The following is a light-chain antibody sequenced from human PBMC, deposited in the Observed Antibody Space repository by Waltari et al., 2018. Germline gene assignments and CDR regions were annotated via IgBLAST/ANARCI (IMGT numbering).Light chain of an antibody. CDR3: QQYNKYPQT. Sequence: DIQMTQSPSSLSASVGDRVTITCRASQDIGSWLAWFQQKPGRAPKPLIYAASTLQGGVSSRFSGSGSGTHFTLTISSLQPEDFATYYCQQYNKYPQTFGQGTKLEI. V-gene: IGKV1D-16*01. CDR2: AAS. J-gene: IGKJ2*01. CDR1: QDIGSW.